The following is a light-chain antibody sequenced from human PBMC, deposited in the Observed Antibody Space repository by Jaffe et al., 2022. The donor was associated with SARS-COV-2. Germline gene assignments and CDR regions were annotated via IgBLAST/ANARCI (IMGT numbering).Light chain of an antibody. J-gene: IGLJ1*01. Sequence: QSALTQPASVSGSPGQSITISCTGTSSDVGGYNYVSWYQQHPGKAPKLIIYDVNNRPSGISNHFSGSKSGNTASLTISGLQAEDEGDYYCSSYAGSGTPWVFGTGTRVTVL. CDR3: SSYAGSGTPWV. V-gene: IGLV2-14*01. CDR1: SSDVGGYNY. CDR2: DVN.